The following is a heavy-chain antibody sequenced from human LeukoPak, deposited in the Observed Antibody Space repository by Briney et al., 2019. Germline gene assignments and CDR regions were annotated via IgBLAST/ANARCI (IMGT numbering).Heavy chain of an antibody. Sequence: GGSPRLSCAASGFTFSSYGMHWVRQAPGKGLEWVAVIWYDGSNKYYADSVKGRFTISRDNSKNTLYLQMNSLRAEDTAVYYCARDRAPAWRYCSGGSCYGELFDYWGQGTLVTVSS. CDR1: GFTFSSYG. CDR3: ARDRAPAWRYCSGGSCYGELFDY. V-gene: IGHV3-33*08. J-gene: IGHJ4*02. D-gene: IGHD2-15*01. CDR2: IWYDGSNK.